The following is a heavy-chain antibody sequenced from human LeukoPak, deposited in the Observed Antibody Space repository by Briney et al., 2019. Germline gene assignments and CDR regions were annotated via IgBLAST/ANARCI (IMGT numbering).Heavy chain of an antibody. CDR3: ARDRDYGDFDY. J-gene: IGHJ4*02. V-gene: IGHV3-7*01. Sequence: PGGSLRLSCAASGFTFGSPWMSWVRQAPGKGLEWVANIKQDGSEKYYVDSVKGRFTISRDNAKNSLYLQMNSLRAEDTAVYYCARDRDYGDFDYWGQGTLVTVSS. CDR2: IKQDGSEK. CDR1: GFTFGSPW. D-gene: IGHD4-17*01.